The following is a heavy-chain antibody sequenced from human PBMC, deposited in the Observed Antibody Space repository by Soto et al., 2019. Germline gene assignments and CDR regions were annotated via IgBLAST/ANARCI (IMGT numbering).Heavy chain of an antibody. D-gene: IGHD3-22*01. V-gene: IGHV3-23*01. J-gene: IGHJ4*02. CDR2: ISRYGDFT. CDR3: AKDRYLDHDSRGYLFDN. Sequence: EVQLLESGGDLIQXGGXLRLSXXAXXXXFXIYAMTWVRQAPGKGLEWVSAISRYGDFTYYADSVEGRFTISRDNSKNTLYLQMNSLRAEDTAVYYCAKDRYLDHDSRGYLFDNWGQGTLVTVSS. CDR1: XXXFXIYA.